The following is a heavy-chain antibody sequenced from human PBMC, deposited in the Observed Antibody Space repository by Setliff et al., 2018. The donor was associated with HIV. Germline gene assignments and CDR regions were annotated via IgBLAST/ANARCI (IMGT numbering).Heavy chain of an antibody. CDR1: GYSFTTYW. D-gene: IGHD6-25*01. Sequence: PGESLKISCQASGYSFTTYWIGWVRQMPGKGLEWVGIIYPEDSDARYSPSFQGQVTISADKSISTAYLQWSSLKASDTAMYYCARYIGAAAGYIDHWGQGTLVTVSS. V-gene: IGHV5-51*01. CDR2: IYPEDSDA. CDR3: ARYIGAAAGYIDH. J-gene: IGHJ4*02.